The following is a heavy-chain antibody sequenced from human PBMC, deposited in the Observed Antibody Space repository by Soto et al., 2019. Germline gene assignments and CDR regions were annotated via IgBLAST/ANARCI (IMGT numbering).Heavy chain of an antibody. J-gene: IGHJ4*02. V-gene: IGHV2-5*02. CDR2: IYWDDDK. D-gene: IGHD6-6*01. CDR3: AHRRPYSNSPEYFFDY. Sequence: QITLKESGPTLVKPTQTLTLTCTFSGFSLSTSGVDVGWIRQPPGKALEWLALIYWDDDKRYKPSLKSRLTIPKGTSRNQVVLTMTNIDPLDTATYYCAHRRPYSNSPEYFFDYWGQGTLVTVSS. CDR1: GFSLSTSGVD.